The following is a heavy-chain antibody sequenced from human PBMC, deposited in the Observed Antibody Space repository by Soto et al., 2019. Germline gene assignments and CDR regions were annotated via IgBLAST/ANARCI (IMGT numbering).Heavy chain of an antibody. J-gene: IGHJ4*02. Sequence: EVQLVESGGGLVQPGGSLKLSCAASGFTFSGSAMHWVRQASGKGLEWVGRIRSKANSYATAYAASVKGRFTISRDDSKNTASLQMNSLKTEDTAVYYCTRTEREPTRSPFPFDYWGQGTLVTVSS. CDR2: IRSKANSYAT. V-gene: IGHV3-73*01. D-gene: IGHD1-1*01. CDR3: TRTEREPTRSPFPFDY. CDR1: GFTFSGSA.